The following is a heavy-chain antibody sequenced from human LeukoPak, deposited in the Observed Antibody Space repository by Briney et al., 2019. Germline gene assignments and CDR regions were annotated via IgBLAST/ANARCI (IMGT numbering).Heavy chain of an antibody. CDR3: AKHSSGITVAGTIQY. CDR2: ISKDGSNE. V-gene: IGHV3-30*18. D-gene: IGHD6-19*01. CDR1: EFTFNNYG. Sequence: GGSLRLSCSASEFTFNNYGMHWVRQAPGKGLEWVALISKDGSNEYYADSVKGRFTISRDNSKNTLDLQMNSLRADDTAVYYCAKHSSGITVAGTIQYWGQGTLVTVSS. J-gene: IGHJ4*02.